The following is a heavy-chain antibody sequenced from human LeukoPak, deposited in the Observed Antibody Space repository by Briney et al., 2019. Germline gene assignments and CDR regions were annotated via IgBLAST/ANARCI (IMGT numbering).Heavy chain of an antibody. CDR2: IYGSGST. Sequence: SETLSLTCIVSGGSISSYSWSWIRQPAGKGLEWTGRIYGSGSTNYNPSLKSRVTMSVDTSKNQFSLKLASVTAADTAVYYCASYSGRSSFDVWGQGTTVTVSS. CDR1: GGSISSYS. D-gene: IGHD2-15*01. J-gene: IGHJ6*02. V-gene: IGHV4-4*07. CDR3: ASYSGRSSFDV.